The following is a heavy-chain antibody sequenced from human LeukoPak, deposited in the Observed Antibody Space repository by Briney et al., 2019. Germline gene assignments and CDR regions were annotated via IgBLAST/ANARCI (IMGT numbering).Heavy chain of an antibody. CDR3: ARLGESTTDFDY. J-gene: IGHJ4*02. Sequence: GGSLRLSCAASGFTFITCSITWVRQAPGKVLERVSSISSITSSYIHYADSVKGRFTNSRDNVKNSLYLQMNSLRAEDTAVYYCARLGESTTDFDYWGQGTLVTVSS. CDR1: GFTFITCS. V-gene: IGHV3-21*01. D-gene: IGHD1-14*01. CDR2: ISSITSSYI.